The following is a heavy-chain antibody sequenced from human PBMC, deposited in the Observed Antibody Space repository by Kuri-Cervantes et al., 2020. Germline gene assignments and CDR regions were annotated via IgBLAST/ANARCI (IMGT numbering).Heavy chain of an antibody. Sequence: GESLKISCAASGFTFSSYGMHWVRQAPGKGLEWVAVISYDGSNKYYADSVKGRFTISRDNSKNTLYLQMNSLRAEDTAVYYCARGQARIWYGMDVWGQGTTVTVSS. CDR3: ARGQARIWYGMDV. J-gene: IGHJ6*02. CDR2: ISYDGSNK. V-gene: IGHV3-30*03. CDR1: GFTFSSYG. D-gene: IGHD3-16*01.